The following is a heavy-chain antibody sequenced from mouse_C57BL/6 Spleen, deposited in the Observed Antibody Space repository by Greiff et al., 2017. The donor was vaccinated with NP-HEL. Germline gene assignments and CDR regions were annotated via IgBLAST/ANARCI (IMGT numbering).Heavy chain of an antibody. CDR1: GFSLTSYA. CDR3: ARNYYGSSYHWYFDV. D-gene: IGHD1-1*01. Sequence: VQLQQSGPGLVAPSQSLSITCTVSGFSLTSYAISWVRQPPGKGLEWLGVIWTGGGTNYNSALKSRLSISKDNSKSQVFLKMNSLQTDDTARYYCARNYYGSSYHWYFDVWGTGTTVTVSS. J-gene: IGHJ1*03. V-gene: IGHV2-9-1*01. CDR2: IWTGGGT.